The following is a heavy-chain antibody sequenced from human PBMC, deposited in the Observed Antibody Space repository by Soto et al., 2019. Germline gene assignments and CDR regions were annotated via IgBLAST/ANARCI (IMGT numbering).Heavy chain of an antibody. CDR3: TRGPAAGTEDWFDP. V-gene: IGHV1-2*02. D-gene: IGHD6-13*01. J-gene: IGHJ5*02. CDR2: INPNSGDT. Sequence: QVRLLQSGAEVKKPGASVKVSCRTSGYTFTVYYVHWVRQAPGRGLQWMGWINPNSGDTNYLPELQGRVTITRDTSSATAYLELSALKSDDTAVYYCTRGPAAGTEDWFDPWGQGTRVTVSS. CDR1: GYTFTVYY.